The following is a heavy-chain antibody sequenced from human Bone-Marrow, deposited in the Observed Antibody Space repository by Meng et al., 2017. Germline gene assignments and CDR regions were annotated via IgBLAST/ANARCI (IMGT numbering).Heavy chain of an antibody. CDR1: GYTFTSYY. CDR3: ARGSRADDYYDSSGYNEGDAFDI. D-gene: IGHD3-22*01. Sequence: ASVKVSCKASGYTFTSYYMHWVRQAPGQGLEWMGIINPSGGSTSYAQKFQGRVTMTRDTSTSTVYMELSSLRSEDTAVYYCARGSRADDYYDSSGYNEGDAFDIWGQGTMVTVSS. V-gene: IGHV1-46*01. CDR2: INPSGGST. J-gene: IGHJ3*02.